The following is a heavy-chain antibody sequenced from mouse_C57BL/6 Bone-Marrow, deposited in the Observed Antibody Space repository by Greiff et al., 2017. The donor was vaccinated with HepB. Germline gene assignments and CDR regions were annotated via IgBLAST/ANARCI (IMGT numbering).Heavy chain of an antibody. CDR3: ARGGYGSSSWFAY. Sequence: EVQLQESGGDLVKPGGSLKLSCAASGFTFSSYGMSWVRQTPDKRLEWVATISSGGSYTYYPDSVKGRFTISRDNAKNTLYLQMSSLKSEDTAMYYCARGGYGSSSWFAYWGQGTLVTVSA. CDR2: ISSGGSYT. V-gene: IGHV5-6*01. D-gene: IGHD1-1*01. J-gene: IGHJ3*01. CDR1: GFTFSSYG.